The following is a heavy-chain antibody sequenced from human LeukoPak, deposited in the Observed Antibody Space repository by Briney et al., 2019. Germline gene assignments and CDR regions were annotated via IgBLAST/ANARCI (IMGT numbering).Heavy chain of an antibody. CDR2: IYHSGST. CDR1: GYSISSGYY. V-gene: IGHV4-38-2*01. D-gene: IGHD3-3*01. CDR3: ARGTGGYYANFDY. Sequence: SETLSLTCAVSGYSISSGYYWGWIRQPPGKGLEWIGSIYHSGSTYYNPSLTSRVTMSVDTSNDQFSLKLSSVTAADTAVYHCARGTGGYYANFDYWGQGTLVTVSS. J-gene: IGHJ4*02.